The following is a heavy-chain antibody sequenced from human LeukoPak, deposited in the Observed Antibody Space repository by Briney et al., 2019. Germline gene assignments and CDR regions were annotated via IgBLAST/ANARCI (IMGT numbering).Heavy chain of an antibody. Sequence: GGSLRLSCAASGFTFSSYGMHWVRQAPGKGLEWVAVISYDGSNKYYADSVKGRFTISRDNSKNTLYPQMNSLRAEDTAVYYCAKDKGSSWYGGDYWGQGTLATVSS. CDR3: AKDKGSSWYGGDY. CDR1: GFTFSSYG. J-gene: IGHJ4*02. V-gene: IGHV3-30*18. CDR2: ISYDGSNK. D-gene: IGHD6-13*01.